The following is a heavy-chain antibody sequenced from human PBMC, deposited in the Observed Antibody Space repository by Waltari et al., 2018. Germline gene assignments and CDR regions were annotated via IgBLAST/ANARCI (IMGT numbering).Heavy chain of an antibody. CDR2: ISSSSNFI. J-gene: IGHJ5*02. D-gene: IGHD1-7*01. CDR3: ASITGTTWGNWFDP. V-gene: IGHV3-21*01. CDR1: GFPFNTSM. Sequence: EVQLLESGGGLVKPGGSLRLSCAASGFPFNTSMMNWVRQAPGKGLEWVSSISSSSNFIHYADSVKGRFTISRDNAKNSLYLQMNSLRAEDTAVYYCASITGTTWGNWFDPWGQGTLVTVSS.